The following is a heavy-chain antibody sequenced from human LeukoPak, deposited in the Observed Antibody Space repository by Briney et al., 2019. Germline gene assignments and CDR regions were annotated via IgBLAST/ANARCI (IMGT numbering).Heavy chain of an antibody. CDR1: GGSISSGGYS. CDR3: ARVSVTTGLAFDI. D-gene: IGHD4-17*01. Sequence: SETLSLTCAVSGGSISSGGYSWSWIRQPPGKGLEWIGYIYHSGSTYYNPSLKSRVTISVDRSKNQFSLKLSSVTAADTAVYYCARVSVTTGLAFDIWGQGTTVTVSS. V-gene: IGHV4-30-2*01. J-gene: IGHJ3*02. CDR2: IYHSGST.